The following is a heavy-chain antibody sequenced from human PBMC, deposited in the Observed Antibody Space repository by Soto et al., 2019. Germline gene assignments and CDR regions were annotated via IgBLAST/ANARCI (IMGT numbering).Heavy chain of an antibody. V-gene: IGHV1-69*12. CDR3: ARELATVVTGWFDP. Sequence: QVQLVQSGAEVKKPGSSVKVSCKASGGTFSSYAISWVRQAPGQGLEWMGGIIPIFGTANYAQKFQGRVTITAAESAGTAYMELSSLGSEDTAVYYCARELATVVTGWFDPWGQGTLVTVSS. CDR1: GGTFSSYA. J-gene: IGHJ5*02. D-gene: IGHD4-17*01. CDR2: IIPIFGTA.